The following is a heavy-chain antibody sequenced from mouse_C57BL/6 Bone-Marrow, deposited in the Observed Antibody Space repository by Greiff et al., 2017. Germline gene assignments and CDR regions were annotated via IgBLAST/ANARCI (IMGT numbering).Heavy chain of an antibody. CDR3: TRRGLWPHYYAMDY. J-gene: IGHJ4*01. V-gene: IGHV5-9-1*02. D-gene: IGHD1-1*02. CDR1: GFTFSSYA. CDR2: ISSGGDYI. Sequence: EVKLVESGEGLVKPGGSLTLSCAASGFTFSSYAMSWVRQTPEKRLEWVAYISSGGDYIYYADTVKGRFTISRDNTRNTLDLQMSSLKSEDTAMYYCTRRGLWPHYYAMDYWGQGTSVTVSS.